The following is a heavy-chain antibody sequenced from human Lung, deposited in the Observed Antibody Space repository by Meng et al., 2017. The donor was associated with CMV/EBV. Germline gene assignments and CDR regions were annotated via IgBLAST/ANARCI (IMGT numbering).Heavy chain of an antibody. Sequence: SQTLSLTCAVSGHPITTHYWSWIRQPPGKGLEWIGYIYYSGSTNYNPSLRSRVSISVDTSKNQFSLELSSVTAADTAIYYCARDRAAIGYYYYVMDVWGHGTXVTVSS. J-gene: IGHJ6*02. CDR2: IYYSGST. CDR3: ARDRAAIGYYYYVMDV. V-gene: IGHV4-59*11. D-gene: IGHD2-2*01. CDR1: GHPITTHY.